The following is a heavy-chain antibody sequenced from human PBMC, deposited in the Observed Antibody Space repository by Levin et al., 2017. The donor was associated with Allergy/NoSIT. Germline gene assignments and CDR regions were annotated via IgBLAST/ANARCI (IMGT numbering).Heavy chain of an antibody. V-gene: IGHV3-15*01. Sequence: GGSLRLSCAASGFTFSNAWMSWVRQAPGKGLEWVGRIKSKTDGGTTDYAAPVKGRFTISRDDSKNTLYLQMNSLKTEDTAVYYCTTDLGAVAGHDYWGQGTLVTVSS. CDR3: TTDLGAVAGHDY. D-gene: IGHD6-19*01. CDR1: GFTFSNAW. CDR2: IKSKTDGGTT. J-gene: IGHJ4*02.